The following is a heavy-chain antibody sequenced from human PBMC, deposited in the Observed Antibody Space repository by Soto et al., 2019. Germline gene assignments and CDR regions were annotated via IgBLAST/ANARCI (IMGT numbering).Heavy chain of an antibody. Sequence: QVTLRESGPVLVKPTETLTLTCNVSGFSLTTGRMGVSWIRQPPGKALEWLAHIFSDAERSYSRSLQGRLTVPTAGFGSKVALTMTNMDPVDTGTYFCVRMNAASYSSYYAMDVWGQGPTVTVS. CDR1: GFSLTTGRMG. CDR2: IFSDAER. CDR3: VRMNAASYSSYYAMDV. V-gene: IGHV2-26*01. D-gene: IGHD3-10*01. J-gene: IGHJ6*02.